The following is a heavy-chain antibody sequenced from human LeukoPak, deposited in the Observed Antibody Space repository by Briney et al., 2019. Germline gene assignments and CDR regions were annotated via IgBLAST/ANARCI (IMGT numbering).Heavy chain of an antibody. CDR1: GGSISSYY. D-gene: IGHD6-13*01. V-gene: IGHV4-4*09. Sequence: SETLSLTCTVSGGSISSYYWSWIRQPPGKGLEWIGYIYTSGSTNYNPSLKGRVTISVDTSKNQFSLKLSSVTAADTAVYYCARLVYSSSWYPYYYYYMDVWGKGTTVTVSS. CDR3: ARLVYSSSWYPYYYYYMDV. CDR2: IYTSGST. J-gene: IGHJ6*03.